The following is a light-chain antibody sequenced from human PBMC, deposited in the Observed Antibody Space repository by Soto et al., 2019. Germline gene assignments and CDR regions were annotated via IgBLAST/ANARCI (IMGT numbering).Light chain of an antibody. V-gene: IGLV1-44*01. J-gene: IGLJ1*01. CDR1: SSNIGSNT. Sequence: QSVLTQPPSASGTPGQRVTISASGSSSNIGSNTVSWYQQLPGTAPKLLIYDNDERPSGVPARFSGSKSGTSASLAISGLQSEDEGDYYCATWDDSRNGYVFGPGTKVTV. CDR3: ATWDDSRNGYV. CDR2: DND.